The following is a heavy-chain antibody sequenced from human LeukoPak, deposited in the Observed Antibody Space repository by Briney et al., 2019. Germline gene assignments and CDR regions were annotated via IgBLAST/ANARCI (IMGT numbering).Heavy chain of an antibody. V-gene: IGHV3-33*01. CDR3: ARGFRYYDGIDAFDI. J-gene: IGHJ3*02. Sequence: GGSLRLSCAASGFTFNSYGMHWVRQAPGKGLEWVAVIWYDGSSKYYADSVKGRFTISRDNSKNTLYLQVNSLRAEDTAVYYCARGFRYYDGIDAFDIWGQGTMVTVSS. D-gene: IGHD3-22*01. CDR1: GFTFNSYG. CDR2: IWYDGSSK.